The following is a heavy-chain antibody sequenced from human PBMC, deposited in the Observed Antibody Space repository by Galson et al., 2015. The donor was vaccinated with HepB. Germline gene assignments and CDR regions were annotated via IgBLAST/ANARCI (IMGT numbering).Heavy chain of an antibody. J-gene: IGHJ3*02. D-gene: IGHD1-1*01. CDR2: TYYRSRWWT. CDR1: GDSVSTIDAT. Sequence: CAISGDSVSTIDATWNWIRQSPSRGLEWLGRTYYRSRWWTFYAESVKGRITINPDTSQNHFSLELDSVTPEDAGVYYCARAESNWDAQSNGAFDIWGPGTAVTVSS. V-gene: IGHV6-1*01. CDR3: ARAESNWDAQSNGAFDI.